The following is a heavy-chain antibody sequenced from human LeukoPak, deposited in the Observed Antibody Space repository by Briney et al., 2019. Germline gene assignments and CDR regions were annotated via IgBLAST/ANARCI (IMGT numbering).Heavy chain of an antibody. J-gene: IGHJ5*02. Sequence: ASVKVSRKASGYTFTGYYMHWVRQAPGQGLEWMGWINPNSGGTNYAQKFQGRVTMTRDTSISTAYMELSRLRSDDTAVYYCARDRIAAAAARGGWFDPWGQGTLVTVSS. CDR1: GYTFTGYY. CDR3: ARDRIAAAAARGGWFDP. V-gene: IGHV1-2*02. D-gene: IGHD6-13*01. CDR2: INPNSGGT.